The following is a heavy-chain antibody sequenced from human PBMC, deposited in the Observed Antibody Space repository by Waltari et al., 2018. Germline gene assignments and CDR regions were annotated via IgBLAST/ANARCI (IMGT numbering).Heavy chain of an antibody. Sequence: QVQLQESGPGLVKPSETLSLTCAGSGYSISSGYYWGWVRQPPGKGLEWVGSIYHSGSTYYNPSLKSRVTISVDTSKNQFSLKLSSVTAADTAVYYCARRGAVAGMVDYWGQGTLVTVSS. V-gene: IGHV4-38-2*01. CDR3: ARRGAVAGMVDY. J-gene: IGHJ4*02. CDR2: IYHSGST. D-gene: IGHD6-19*01. CDR1: GYSISSGYY.